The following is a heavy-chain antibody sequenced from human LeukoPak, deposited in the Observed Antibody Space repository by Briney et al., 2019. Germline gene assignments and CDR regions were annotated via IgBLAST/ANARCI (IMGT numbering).Heavy chain of an antibody. CDR1: GFTFSSYA. V-gene: IGHV3-23*01. Sequence: AGGSLRLSCAASGFTFSSYAMSWVRQAPGKGLEWVSTISGSGGTTYYADSVKGRFTISRDNSENTLYLQMNSLRAGDSALYYCAKGNYYFDYWGQGTLVTVSS. CDR3: AKGNYYFDY. J-gene: IGHJ4*02. CDR2: ISGSGGTT.